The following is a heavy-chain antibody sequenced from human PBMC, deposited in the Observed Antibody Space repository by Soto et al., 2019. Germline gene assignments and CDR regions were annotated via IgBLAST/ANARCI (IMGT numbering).Heavy chain of an antibody. J-gene: IGHJ2*01. CDR3: ARDPGGDCFGWYFDH. CDR1: GITFSSFA. Sequence: QVQLVESGGGVVQPGRSLTLSCAASGITFSSFAVHWVRQAPGKGLDWVAGISYDGTTTFYADSVKGRFTISRDNSQSTLYLPMNSLRGEQTAMYYGARDPGGDCFGWYFDHWGHGTLVTVSS. V-gene: IGHV3-30-3*01. CDR2: ISYDGTTT. D-gene: IGHD2-21*02.